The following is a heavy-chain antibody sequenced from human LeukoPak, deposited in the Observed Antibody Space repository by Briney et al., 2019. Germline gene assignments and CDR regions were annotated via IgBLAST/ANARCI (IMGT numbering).Heavy chain of an antibody. J-gene: IGHJ3*02. CDR3: ARDATYYYDSSGYFLNDAFDI. D-gene: IGHD3-22*01. Sequence: QSGRSLRLSCAASGFTFSSYGMHWVRQAPGKGLEWVAVIWYDGSNKYYADSVKGRFTISRDNSKNTLYLQMNSLRAEDTAVYYCARDATYYYDSSGYFLNDAFDIWGQGTMVTVSS. CDR2: IWYDGSNK. V-gene: IGHV3-33*01. CDR1: GFTFSSYG.